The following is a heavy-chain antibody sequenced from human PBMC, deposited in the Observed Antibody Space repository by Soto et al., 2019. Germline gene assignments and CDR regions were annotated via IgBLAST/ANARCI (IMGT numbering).Heavy chain of an antibody. J-gene: IGHJ5*02. CDR2: IYYSGST. CDR1: GGSISSSSYY. CDR3: ARRGYSSGWYPQGWFDP. Sequence: QLQLQESGPGLVKHSETLSLTCTVSGGSISSSSYYWGWIRQPPGKGLEWIGSIYYSGSTYYNPSLKSRVTISVDTSKNQFSLKLSSVTAAVTAVYYCARRGYSSGWYPQGWFDPWGQGTLVTVSS. V-gene: IGHV4-39*01. D-gene: IGHD6-19*01.